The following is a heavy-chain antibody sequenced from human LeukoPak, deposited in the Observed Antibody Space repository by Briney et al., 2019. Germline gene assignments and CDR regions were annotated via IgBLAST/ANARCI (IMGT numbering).Heavy chain of an antibody. V-gene: IGHV4-31*03. J-gene: IGHJ4*02. CDR2: IYYSGST. CDR3: ARVGTMIVVARGLFDY. D-gene: IGHD3-22*01. CDR1: GGSIRSGGYY. Sequence: PSETLSLTCTVSGGSIRSGGYYWSWICQHPGKGLEWIGNIYYSGSTSYNPSLKSRVTISVDTSKNQFSLKLNSVTAADTAVYYCARVGTMIVVARGLFDYWGQGTLVTVSS.